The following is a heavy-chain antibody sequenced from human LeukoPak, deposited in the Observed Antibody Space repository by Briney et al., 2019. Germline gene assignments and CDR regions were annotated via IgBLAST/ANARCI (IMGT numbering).Heavy chain of an antibody. Sequence: SETLSLTCTVSGGSFSSGSYYWSWIRQPPGKGLEWIGYIYDSGSTNYNPSLKSRVTISVDTSKNQFSLKLSSVTAADTAVYYCARDRSSGSDYWGQGTLVTVSS. CDR1: GGSFSSGSYY. CDR2: IYDSGST. CDR3: ARDRSSGSDY. J-gene: IGHJ4*02. V-gene: IGHV4-61*01. D-gene: IGHD6-19*01.